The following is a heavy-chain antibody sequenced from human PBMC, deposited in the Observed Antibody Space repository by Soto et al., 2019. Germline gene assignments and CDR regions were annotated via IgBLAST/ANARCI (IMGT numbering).Heavy chain of an antibody. CDR2: IDPSDSYT. V-gene: IGHV5-10-1*01. J-gene: IGHJ6*02. Sequence: VESIKMSCRGFGNSFTSDLISWVRQMPGKDMEWMGRIDPSDSYTNYSPSFQGHVTISADKSISTAYLQWSSLKASDTAMYYCASGKAAAGFDYYYYGRDVWGQGTTVTVSS. CDR1: GNSFTSDL. CDR3: ASGKAAAGFDYYYYGRDV. D-gene: IGHD6-13*01.